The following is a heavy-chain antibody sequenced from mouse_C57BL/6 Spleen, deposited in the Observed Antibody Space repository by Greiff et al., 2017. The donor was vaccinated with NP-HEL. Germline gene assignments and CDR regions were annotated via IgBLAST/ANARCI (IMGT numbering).Heavy chain of an antibody. Sequence: QVQLQQPGAELVRPGSSVKLSCKASGYTFTSYWMHWVKQRPIQGLEWIGNIDPSDSETHYNQKFKDKATLTVDKSSSTAYMQLSSLTSEDSAVYYCARMGIYDCYLWGQGTTLTVSS. D-gene: IGHD2-3*01. CDR2: IDPSDSET. CDR1: GYTFTSYW. J-gene: IGHJ2*01. V-gene: IGHV1-52*01. CDR3: ARMGIYDCYL.